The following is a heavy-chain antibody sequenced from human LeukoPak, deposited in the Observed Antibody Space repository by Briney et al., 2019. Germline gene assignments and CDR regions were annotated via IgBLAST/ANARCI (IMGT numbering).Heavy chain of an antibody. V-gene: IGHV4-39*01. J-gene: IGHJ2*01. CDR1: GGSISSGSYY. D-gene: IGHD2-8*01. CDR3: ARTDIVLMVYAIVHFDL. CDR2: IYYSGST. Sequence: SETLSLTCTVSGGSISSGSYYWGWIRQPPGKGLEWIASIYYSGSTYYNPSLKSRVTISVYTSKNQFSLKLNSVTAADTAVYYCARTDIVLMVYAIVHFDLWGRGTLVTVSS.